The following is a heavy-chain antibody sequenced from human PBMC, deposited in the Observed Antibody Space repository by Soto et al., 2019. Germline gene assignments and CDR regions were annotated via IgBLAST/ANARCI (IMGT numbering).Heavy chain of an antibody. CDR1: GGSISSSSYY. CDR2: IYYSGTT. V-gene: IGHV4-39*01. J-gene: IGHJ4*02. Sequence: QLQLQESGPGLVKPSETLSLTCTVSGGSISSSSYYWGWIRQPPGKGLEWIGNIYYSGTTYYNPSLKSRVTMSVDTSKNQVSLKLSSVSAADTAVYYCARYIAVTGNFDYWGQGTLVTVSS. D-gene: IGHD6-19*01. CDR3: ARYIAVTGNFDY.